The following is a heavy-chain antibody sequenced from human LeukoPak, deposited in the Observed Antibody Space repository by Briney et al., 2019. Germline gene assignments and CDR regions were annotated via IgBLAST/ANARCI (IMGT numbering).Heavy chain of an antibody. J-gene: IGHJ5*02. CDR1: GGSISSSSYY. D-gene: IGHD1-26*01. CDR2: IYYSGST. V-gene: IGHV4-39*01. Sequence: SETLSLTCTVSGGSISSSSYYWGWIRQPPGKGLEWIGSIYYSGSTYYNPSLKSRVTISVDTSKNQFSLKLSSVTAADTAVYYCASGSGSYPDNWFDPWGQGTLVTVSS. CDR3: ASGSGSYPDNWFDP.